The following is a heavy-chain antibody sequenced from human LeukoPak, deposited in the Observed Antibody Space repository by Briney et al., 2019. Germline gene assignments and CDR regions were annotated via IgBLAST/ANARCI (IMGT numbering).Heavy chain of an antibody. CDR2: IYYSGST. CDR3: ARAKFDGSGDYFDY. Sequence: SETLSLTCTVSGGSISSSSYYWGWIRQPPGKGLEWIGSIYYSGSTYYNPSLKSRVTISVDTSKNQFSLKLSSVTAADTAVYYCARAKFDGSGDYFDYWGQGTLVTVSS. D-gene: IGHD3-10*01. V-gene: IGHV4-39*07. CDR1: GGSISSSSYY. J-gene: IGHJ4*02.